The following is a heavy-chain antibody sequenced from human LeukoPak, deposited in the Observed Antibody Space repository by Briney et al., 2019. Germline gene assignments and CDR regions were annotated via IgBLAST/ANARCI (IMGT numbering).Heavy chain of an antibody. CDR1: GFTFSSYD. Sequence: GGSLRLSCAASGFTFSSYDMHWVRQATGKGLEWVSAIGTAGDTYYPGSVKGRFTIPRENAKNSLYLQMNSLRAGDTAVYYCARNSIAMVRGVIGINWFDPWGQGTLVTVSS. D-gene: IGHD3-10*01. J-gene: IGHJ5*02. CDR2: IGTAGDT. V-gene: IGHV3-13*01. CDR3: ARNSIAMVRGVIGINWFDP.